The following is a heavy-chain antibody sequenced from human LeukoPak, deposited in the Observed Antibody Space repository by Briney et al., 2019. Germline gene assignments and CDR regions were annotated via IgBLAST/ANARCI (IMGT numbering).Heavy chain of an antibody. Sequence: KASETLSLTCTVSGYSISSYYYWGWIRQPPGKGLEWIGYIYYSGSTNYNPSLKSRATISVDTSKNQFSLKLSSVTAADTAVYYCARVYYSSSYDYWYFDLWGRGTLVTVSS. V-gene: IGHV4-59*01. CDR1: GYSISSYYY. J-gene: IGHJ2*01. CDR3: ARVYYSSSYDYWYFDL. D-gene: IGHD6-13*01. CDR2: IYYSGST.